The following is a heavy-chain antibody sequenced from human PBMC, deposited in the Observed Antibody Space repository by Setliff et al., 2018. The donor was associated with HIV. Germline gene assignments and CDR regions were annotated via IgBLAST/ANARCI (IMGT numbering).Heavy chain of an antibody. CDR1: GGSISSSNW. V-gene: IGHV4-4*02. D-gene: IGHD3-3*01. Sequence: SETLSLTCAVSGGSISSSNWWRWVRQPPGKGLEWIGEIYHSGSTNYNPSLKSRVTISLDTSKNQFSLRLSSATAADTAVYYCARVYYNLWSSYFWEHVQLDPWGQGTRVTVSS. CDR2: IYHSGST. J-gene: IGHJ5*02. CDR3: ARVYYNLWSSYFWEHVQLDP.